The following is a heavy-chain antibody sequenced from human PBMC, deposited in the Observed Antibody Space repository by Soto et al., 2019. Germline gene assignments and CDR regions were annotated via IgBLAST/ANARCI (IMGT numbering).Heavy chain of an antibody. Sequence: VESRKISCKGSGYSFTSYWIGWVRQLPGKGLEWMGIIYPGDSDTRYSPSFQGQVTISADKSISTAYLQWSSLKASDTAMYYCARVTGIAVAGTEGWFDPWGQGTLVTVSS. V-gene: IGHV5-51*01. D-gene: IGHD6-19*01. CDR2: IYPGDSDT. CDR3: ARVTGIAVAGTEGWFDP. J-gene: IGHJ5*02. CDR1: GYSFTSYW.